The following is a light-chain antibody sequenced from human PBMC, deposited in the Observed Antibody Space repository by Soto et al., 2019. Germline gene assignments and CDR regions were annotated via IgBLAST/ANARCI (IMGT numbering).Light chain of an antibody. V-gene: IGKV3-11*01. CDR2: DAS. J-gene: IGKJ2*01. Sequence: EVVLTQSPATLSLSPGEIATLSCRASQSVSSYLAWYQQKPGQAPRLLIYDASNRATGIPARFSGSGSGTDFTLTISSLEPEDFAIYFCQQRSNWLYTFGQGTKLGIK. CDR3: QQRSNWLYT. CDR1: QSVSSY.